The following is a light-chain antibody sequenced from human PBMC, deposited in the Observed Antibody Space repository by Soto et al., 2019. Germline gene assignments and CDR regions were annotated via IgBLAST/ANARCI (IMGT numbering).Light chain of an antibody. V-gene: IGKV1-6*01. CDR3: LQDYNFPLT. CDR1: QDIRND. CDR2: AAS. Sequence: AIQMTQSPSSLSASVGDRVTITCRASQDIRNDLGWYQQKPGKALQVLIYAASSLQSGVPSRFSGSGSGTDFTLTISSLQPEDFATYYCLQDYNFPLTFGGGTKVEIK. J-gene: IGKJ4*01.